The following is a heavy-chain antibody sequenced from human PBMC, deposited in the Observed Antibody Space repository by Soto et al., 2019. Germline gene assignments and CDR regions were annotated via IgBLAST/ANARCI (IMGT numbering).Heavy chain of an antibody. CDR2: IYGDNDK. CDR1: GFSLINSGVG. J-gene: IGHJ4*02. Sequence: QITLKESCPSPVKPTQTLTVTCTFSGFSLINSGVGVAWIRQPPGKAMEWLALIYGDNDKRYSPSLKTRLTITKATSKNQVVRTMTNMDPVDTATYYWAHCTLHDYGDYDPGTSHVFDSWGQGTLVTVSS. V-gene: IGHV2-5*02. D-gene: IGHD4-17*01. CDR3: AHCTLHDYGDYDPGTSHVFDS.